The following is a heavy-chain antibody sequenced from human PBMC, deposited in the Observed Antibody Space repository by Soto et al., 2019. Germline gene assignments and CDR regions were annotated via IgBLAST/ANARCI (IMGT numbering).Heavy chain of an antibody. CDR3: ARDDTSGRYRADAFDI. V-gene: IGHV1-18*01. D-gene: IGHD6-19*01. CDR1: GYTFTSYA. Sequence: QVQLVQSGAEVKKPGASVKVSCKTSGYTFTSYAISWMRQAPGQGLEWMGWISTYKGNTDYAQKFQGRVTMTTDTSTSTAYKELRSLRSDDTAMYYCARDDTSGRYRADAFDIRGQGTMVTVSS. J-gene: IGHJ3*02. CDR2: ISTYKGNT.